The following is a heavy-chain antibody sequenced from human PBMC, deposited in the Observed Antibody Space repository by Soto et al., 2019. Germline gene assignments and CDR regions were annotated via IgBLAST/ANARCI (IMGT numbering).Heavy chain of an antibody. D-gene: IGHD3-22*01. CDR1: GFTFSSYA. Sequence: GGSLRLSCAASGFTFSSYAMTWVRQAPGKGLEYVSAIVRNGGSTYYADSVKGRFTISRDNSKNTLYLQMSSLRAEDTAVYYCVKEGYYYDSSGYYYGWFDPWGQGTLVTVSS. CDR3: VKEGYYYDSSGYYYGWFDP. J-gene: IGHJ5*02. V-gene: IGHV3-64D*06. CDR2: IVRNGGST.